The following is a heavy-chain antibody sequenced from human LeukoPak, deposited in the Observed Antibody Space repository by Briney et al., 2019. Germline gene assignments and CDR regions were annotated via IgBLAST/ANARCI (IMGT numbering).Heavy chain of an antibody. CDR1: GGTFSSYA. CDR2: IIPIFGTA. V-gene: IGHV1-69*01. CDR3: ARLGGARAAAGLVDY. D-gene: IGHD6-13*01. Sequence: SVKVSCKASGGTFSSYAISWVRQAPGQGLEWMGGIIPIFGTANYAQKFQGRVTITADESTSTAYMELSSLRSEDTAVYYCARLGGARAAAGLVDYWGQGTLVTVSS. J-gene: IGHJ4*02.